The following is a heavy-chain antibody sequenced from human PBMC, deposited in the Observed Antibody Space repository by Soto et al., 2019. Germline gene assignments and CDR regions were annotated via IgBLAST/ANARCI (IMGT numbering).Heavy chain of an antibody. CDR2: VNHNGRN. V-gene: IGHV4-39*07. J-gene: IGHJ3*01. D-gene: IGHD6-19*01. Sequence: SETLSLTCTASGGSISSGGYSWTWIRQTPGKGLEWIGKVNHNGRNNYNPSLKSRVTISLDMSKNQISLKLTSVTAADTAVYYCARGGSSDWQVAFDFWGQGTMVTVSS. CDR1: GGSISSGGYS. CDR3: ARGGSSDWQVAFDF.